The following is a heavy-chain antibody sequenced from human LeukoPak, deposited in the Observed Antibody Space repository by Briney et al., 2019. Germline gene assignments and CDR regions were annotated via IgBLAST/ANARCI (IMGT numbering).Heavy chain of an antibody. CDR3: AKDFSSSPDAFDI. CDR2: ISGSGGST. J-gene: IGHJ3*02. V-gene: IGHV3-23*01. CDR1: GFTFSSYA. Sequence: GGSLRLSCAASGFTFSSYAMSWVRQAPGKGLEWVSAISGSGGSTYYADSVKGRFTISRDNSKNTLCLQMNSLRAEDTAVYYCAKDFSSSPDAFDIWGQGTMVTVSS. D-gene: IGHD6-13*01.